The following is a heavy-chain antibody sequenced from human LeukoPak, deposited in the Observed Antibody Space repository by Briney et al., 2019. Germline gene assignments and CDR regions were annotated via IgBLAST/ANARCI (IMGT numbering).Heavy chain of an antibody. D-gene: IGHD2-2*01. Sequence: GASVKVSCKASGYTLTSYYMHWVRQAPGQGLEWMGIINPSGGSTSYAQKFQGRVTMTRDTSTSTVYMELSSLRSEDTAVHYCARDVKYRGWWFDPWGQGTLVTVSS. CDR2: INPSGGST. J-gene: IGHJ5*02. CDR3: ARDVKYRGWWFDP. V-gene: IGHV1-46*01. CDR1: GYTLTSYY.